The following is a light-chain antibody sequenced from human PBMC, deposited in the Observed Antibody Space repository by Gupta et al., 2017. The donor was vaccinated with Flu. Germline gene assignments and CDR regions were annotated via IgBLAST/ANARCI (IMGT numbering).Light chain of an antibody. J-gene: IGLJ3*02. CDR3: AAWDDSLSVWV. CDR2: RNN. V-gene: IGLV1-47*01. Sequence: QSVLTQPPSASGHPGQRVTISCSGSSSNIGSNYVYWYQQLPGTAPKLLIYRNNQRPSGVPDRFSGSKSGTAASLAISGLRSEDEADYYCAAWDDSLSVWVFGGGTKLTVL. CDR1: SSNIGSNY.